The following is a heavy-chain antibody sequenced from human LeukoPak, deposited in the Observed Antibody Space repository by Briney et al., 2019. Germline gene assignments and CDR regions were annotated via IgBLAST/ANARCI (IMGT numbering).Heavy chain of an antibody. V-gene: IGHV3-23*01. CDR2: IGGSGDTT. Sequence: PGGSLRLSCAASGFTFSNSAMNWVRQAPGKGLEWVSVIGGSGDTTYYADSVRGRFTISRDNFKNTLYLQMNSLTAEDTAIYHCAKGKSLPHYYYYGMDVWGQGTTVTASS. CDR3: AKGKSLPHYYYYGMDV. CDR1: GFTFSNSA. J-gene: IGHJ6*02.